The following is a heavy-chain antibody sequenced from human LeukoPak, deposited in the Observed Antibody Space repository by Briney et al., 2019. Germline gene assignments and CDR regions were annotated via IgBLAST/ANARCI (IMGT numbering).Heavy chain of an antibody. J-gene: IGHJ1*01. D-gene: IGHD3-22*01. CDR3: ARGGYYDSSGYYYVGYFHH. CDR1: GFSFSSYA. V-gene: IGHV3-48*03. CDR2: ISFSGSTI. Sequence: GGSLRLSCAASGFSFSSYAMSWVRQAPGKGLEWVSYISFSGSTIYYADSVKGRFTISRDNAKNSLYVQMNSLRAEDTAVYYCARGGYYDSSGYYYVGYFHHWGQGTLVTVSS.